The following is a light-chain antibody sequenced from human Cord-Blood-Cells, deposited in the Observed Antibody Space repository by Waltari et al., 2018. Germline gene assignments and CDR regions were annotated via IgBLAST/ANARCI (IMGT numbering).Light chain of an antibody. Sequence: QSTLTRPRSAHGSPGQSVTIPSPGTRTDGRAYNYVSCYQQHPRKAPKPMIYDVSNRPSGVPDRFSGSKSGNTASLTISGLQAEDEADYYCCSYAGSYTWVFGGGTKLTVL. J-gene: IGLJ3*02. V-gene: IGLV2-11*01. CDR3: CSYAGSYTWV. CDR1: RTDGRAYNY. CDR2: DVS.